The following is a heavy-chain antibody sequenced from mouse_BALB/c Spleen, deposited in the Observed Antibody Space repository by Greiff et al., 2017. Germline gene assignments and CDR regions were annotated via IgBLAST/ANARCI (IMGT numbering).Heavy chain of an antibody. CDR2: IYPGNSDT. CDR3: TRRGSSYDYAMDY. D-gene: IGHD1-1*01. J-gene: IGHJ4*01. Sequence: EVKLVESGTVLARPGASVKMSCKASGYSFTSYWMHWVKQRPGQGLEWIGAIYPGNSDTSYNQKFKGKAKLTAVTSASTAYMELSSLTNEDSAVYYCTRRGSSYDYAMDYWGQGTSVTVSS. V-gene: IGHV1-5*01. CDR1: GYSFTSYW.